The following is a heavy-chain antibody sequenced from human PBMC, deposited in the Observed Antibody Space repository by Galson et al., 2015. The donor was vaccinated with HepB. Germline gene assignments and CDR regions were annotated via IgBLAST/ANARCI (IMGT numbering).Heavy chain of an antibody. Sequence: SETLSLTCTVSGDSVSSVSYSWTWIRQRPGKGLEWIGNIYYSGSTNYNPSLKSRVSISVDTSKNQFFLRVRFVTDADTAVYYCARDRDRGVNGMDVWGKGTTVTVSS. V-gene: IGHV4-61*01. J-gene: IGHJ6*04. CDR2: IYYSGST. CDR1: GDSVSSVSYS. D-gene: IGHD3-10*01. CDR3: ARDRDRGVNGMDV.